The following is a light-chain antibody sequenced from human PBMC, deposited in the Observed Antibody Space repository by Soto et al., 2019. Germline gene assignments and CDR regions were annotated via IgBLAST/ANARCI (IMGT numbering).Light chain of an antibody. CDR2: GAA. J-gene: IGKJ2*01. CDR1: QSVISSY. CDR3: QQYGDSPPYT. Sequence: EIVLTQSPGTLSLSPGERATLSCRASQSVISSYLSWYQQKPGQAPRLLIYGAANRATGIPDRFSGSGAGTDFSLIVSRLEPEDFAVYYCQQYGDSPPYTFGQGTKLEIK. V-gene: IGKV3-20*01.